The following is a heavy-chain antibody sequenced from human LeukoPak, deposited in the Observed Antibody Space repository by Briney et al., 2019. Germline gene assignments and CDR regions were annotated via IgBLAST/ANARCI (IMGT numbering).Heavy chain of an antibody. D-gene: IGHD2-15*01. CDR3: ARDVAAAAGSYFDY. CDR1: GYTFTSYD. Sequence: ASVKVSCKASGYTFTSYDINWVRQATGQGLAWMGWMNPNSGNTGCAQKFQGRVTMTRNTSISTAYMGLSSLRSEDTAVYYCARDVAAAAGSYFDYWGQGTLVTVSS. J-gene: IGHJ4*02. CDR2: MNPNSGNT. V-gene: IGHV1-8*01.